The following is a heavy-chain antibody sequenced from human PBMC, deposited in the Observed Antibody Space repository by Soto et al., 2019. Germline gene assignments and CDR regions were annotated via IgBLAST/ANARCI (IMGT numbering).Heavy chain of an antibody. CDR3: ASIGYCSGGSCYFDWFDP. Sequence: VKVSCKASGGTFSSYAISWVRQAPGQGLEWMGGIIPIFGTANYAQKFQGRVTITADESTSTAYMGLSSLRSEDTAVYYCASIGYCSGGSCYFDWFDPCRHVPLFTASS. V-gene: IGHV1-69*01. J-gene: IGHJ5*02. CDR1: GGTFSSYA. D-gene: IGHD2-15*01. CDR2: IIPIFGTA.